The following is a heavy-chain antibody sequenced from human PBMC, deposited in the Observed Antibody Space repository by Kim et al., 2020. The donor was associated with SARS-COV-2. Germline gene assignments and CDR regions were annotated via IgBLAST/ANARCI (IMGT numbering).Heavy chain of an antibody. CDR1: GGSISRYY. Sequence: SETLSLTCTVSGGSISRYYWSWIRQPPGKGLEWIGYIYYSGSTNYNPSLKSRVTISADTSKNQFSLKLSSVTAADTAVYYCARSNIAAPPEYWCQGTLVTVSS. V-gene: IGHV4-59*08. CDR2: IYYSGST. CDR3: ARSNIAAPPEY. J-gene: IGHJ4*02. D-gene: IGHD6-6*01.